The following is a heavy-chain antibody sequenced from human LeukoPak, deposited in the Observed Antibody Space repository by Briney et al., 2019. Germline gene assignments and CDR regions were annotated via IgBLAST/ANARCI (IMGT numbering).Heavy chain of an antibody. J-gene: IGHJ6*03. CDR3: ARDPSRGYNYYSYMDV. CDR1: GFSFSNYA. V-gene: IGHV3-48*01. Sequence: GSLRLSCAASGFSFSNYAMNWVRQAPGKGLEWVSYISGSSAAIYYADSVEGRFTISRDKAKNSLYLQMNSLRAVDTAVCYCARDPSRGYNYYSYMDVWGKGTTVTVSS. CDR2: ISGSSAAI. D-gene: IGHD6-13*01.